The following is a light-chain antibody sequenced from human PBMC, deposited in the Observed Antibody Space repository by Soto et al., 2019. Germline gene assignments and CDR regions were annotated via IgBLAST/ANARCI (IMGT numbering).Light chain of an antibody. J-gene: IGKJ1*01. V-gene: IGKV3-20*01. CDR3: QQYGYSFWT. CDR2: SAS. Sequence: EIVLTQAPGTLSLSPGERATLSFRASQSVSSSYLAWYQQKPGQAPRLLIYSASSRATGIPDRFSGSGSGADYTLTISRLEPEDSAMYSCQQYGYSFWTFGQGTKVDIK. CDR1: QSVSSSY.